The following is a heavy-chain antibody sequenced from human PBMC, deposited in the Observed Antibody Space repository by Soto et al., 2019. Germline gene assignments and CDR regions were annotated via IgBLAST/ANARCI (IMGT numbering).Heavy chain of an antibody. CDR3: ARDRVAAAGTFDY. D-gene: IGHD6-13*01. V-gene: IGHV3-48*01. J-gene: IGHJ4*02. CDR2: ISSSSSTI. CDR1: GFTFSSYS. Sequence: GGSLRLSCAASGFTFSSYSMNLVRQAPGKGLEWVSYISSSSSTINYADSVKGRFTISRDNAKNSLYLQMNSLRAEDTAVYYCARDRVAAAGTFDYWGQGTLVTVSS.